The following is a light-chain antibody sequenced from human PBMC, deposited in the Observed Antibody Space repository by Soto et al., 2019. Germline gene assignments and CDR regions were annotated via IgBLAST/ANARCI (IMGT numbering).Light chain of an antibody. Sequence: EIVLTQSPGTLSLSPGESATLSCRASQSISSSYLAWYQQKPGQPPRLLLYRTFSRATGIPDRFSGSGSGTDFTLTISRLEPEDFAVYFCQQFSSSPLTFGGGTKVEI. CDR3: QQFSSSPLT. V-gene: IGKV3-20*01. CDR2: RTF. CDR1: QSISSSY. J-gene: IGKJ4*01.